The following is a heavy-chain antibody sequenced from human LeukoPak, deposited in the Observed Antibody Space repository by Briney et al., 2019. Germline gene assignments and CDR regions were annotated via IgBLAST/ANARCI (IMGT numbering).Heavy chain of an antibody. V-gene: IGHV3-9*01. Sequence: PGGSLRLSCAASGFSFDDYAMHWVRQVPGKGLEWVSGISWDSGAEGYADSVKGRSTISRDNAKNSLYLQMNSLRAEDTALYYCVQARAARERAFDYWGQGTLVTVSS. CDR1: GFSFDDYA. D-gene: IGHD6-6*01. CDR2: ISWDSGAE. CDR3: VQARAARERAFDY. J-gene: IGHJ4*02.